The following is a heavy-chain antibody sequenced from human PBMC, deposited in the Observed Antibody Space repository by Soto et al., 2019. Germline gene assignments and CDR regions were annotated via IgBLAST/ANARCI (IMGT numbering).Heavy chain of an antibody. CDR3: ATAGGSRWYGWNY. V-gene: IGHV3-73*01. D-gene: IGHD6-13*01. J-gene: IGHJ4*01. CDR1: GFTFSGST. Sequence: EVQLVDSGGGLVQPGGSLKLSCAASGFTFSGSTIHWVRQTSGKGLEWVGRIRATSNTYATEYNESVRGRFTISREDSGSPAYLEMNSLKSEDAAVYSWATAGGSRWYGWNYWGHGTLVPVSS. CDR2: IRATSNTYAT.